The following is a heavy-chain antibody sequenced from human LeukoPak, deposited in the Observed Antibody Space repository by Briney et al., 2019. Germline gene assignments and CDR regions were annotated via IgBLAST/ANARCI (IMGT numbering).Heavy chain of an antibody. Sequence: SQTLSLTCTVSGGSISSGGYYWSWIRQHPGKGLEWIGYIYYSGSTYYNPSLKSRVTISVGTSKNQFSLKLSSVTAADTAVYYCASYYYDSSGYLFDAFDIWGQGTMVTVSS. J-gene: IGHJ3*02. CDR3: ASYYYDSSGYLFDAFDI. D-gene: IGHD3-22*01. CDR2: IYYSGST. CDR1: GGSISSGGYY. V-gene: IGHV4-31*03.